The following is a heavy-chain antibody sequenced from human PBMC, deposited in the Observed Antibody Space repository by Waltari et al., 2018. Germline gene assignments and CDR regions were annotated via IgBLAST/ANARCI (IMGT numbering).Heavy chain of an antibody. CDR3: VRHRTTYPLEIDY. CDR2: IDPSDSFR. Sequence: EVQLVQSGAEVKKPEESLRLSCEGSGYSFTSHWISWVRPLPGKGLAWVGRIDPSDSFRNYGPAFEGHVTISVDQSLRTAYLQWDSLKASDTAIYYCVRHRTTYPLEIDYWGQGTLVTVSS. V-gene: IGHV5-10-1*01. CDR1: GYSFTSHW. J-gene: IGHJ4*02. D-gene: IGHD2-2*01.